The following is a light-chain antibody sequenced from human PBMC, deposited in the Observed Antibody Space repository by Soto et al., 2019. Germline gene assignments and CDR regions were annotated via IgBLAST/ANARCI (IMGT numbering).Light chain of an antibody. CDR3: ETWGVV. V-gene: IGLV4-60*03. J-gene: IGLJ2*01. CDR2: LEGSGSY. CDR1: SGHSSYI. Sequence: QPVLTQSSSASASLGSSVKLTCTLSSGHSSYIIAWHQQQPGKAPRYLMKLEGSGSYNKGSGVPDRFSGSSSGADRYLTISNLQSEDEADYYCETWGVVFGGWTKLTVL.